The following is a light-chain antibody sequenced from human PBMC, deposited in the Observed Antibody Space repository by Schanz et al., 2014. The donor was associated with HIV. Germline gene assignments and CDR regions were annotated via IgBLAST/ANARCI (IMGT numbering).Light chain of an antibody. CDR1: SSDVGRYNL. J-gene: IGLJ2*01. CDR2: EGN. V-gene: IGLV2-23*01. Sequence: QSALTQPASVSGSLGQSITISCAGTSSDVGRYNLVSWYQHHPGKAPRLMIYEGNKRPSGVSNRFSGSKSGNTASLTISGLQAEDEADYSCCSYAGSSSPVVLGGGTKLTVL. CDR3: CSYAGSSSPVV.